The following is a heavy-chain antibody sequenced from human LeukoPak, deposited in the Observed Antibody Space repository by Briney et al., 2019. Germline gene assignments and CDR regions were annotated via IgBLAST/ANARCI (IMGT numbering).Heavy chain of an antibody. D-gene: IGHD5-24*01. CDR1: EFSFSSYV. V-gene: IGHV3-23*01. J-gene: IGHJ4*02. CDR3: AKTGTEEGYGIYFDH. CDR2: VSASGRAT. Sequence: PGGSLRLSCAASEFSFSSYVMSWVRQAPGKGLEWVSTVSASGRATYYADSVKGRFTVSRDNSKNTVFLQMSSLRAEDTAVYYCAKTGTEEGYGIYFDHWGQGTLVTVSS.